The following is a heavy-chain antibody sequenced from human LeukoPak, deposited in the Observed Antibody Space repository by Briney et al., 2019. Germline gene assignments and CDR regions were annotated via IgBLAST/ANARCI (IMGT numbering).Heavy chain of an antibody. J-gene: IGHJ4*02. V-gene: IGHV4-59*12. CDR2: IYHSGST. D-gene: IGHD6-13*01. Sequence: SETLSLTCTVSGGSISTYYWNWIRQPPGKGLEWIGYIYHSGSTNYNPSLQSRVTISVDTSKNQFSLKLSSVTAADTAVYYCARGSWYFVFDYWGQGTLVTVSS. CDR3: ARGSWYFVFDY. CDR1: GGSISTYY.